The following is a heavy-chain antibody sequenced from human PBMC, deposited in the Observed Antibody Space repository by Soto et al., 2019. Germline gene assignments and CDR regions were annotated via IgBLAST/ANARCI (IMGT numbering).Heavy chain of an antibody. Sequence: GGSLRLSCVASGLTVSHNYMAWVRQAPEMGLEWVSILYTEGTTYYADSVKGRFTISRDSSKNTPFLQMDSLRAEDTAVYYCVRPRPSGENYGMDVWGQGTKVTVSS. CDR3: VRPRPSGENYGMDV. CDR2: LYTEGTT. J-gene: IGHJ6*02. D-gene: IGHD3-16*01. V-gene: IGHV3-53*01. CDR1: GLTVSHNY.